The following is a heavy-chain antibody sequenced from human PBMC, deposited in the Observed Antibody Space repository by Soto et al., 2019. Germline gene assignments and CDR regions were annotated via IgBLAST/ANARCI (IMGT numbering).Heavy chain of an antibody. J-gene: IGHJ3*02. CDR2: IIPIFGTT. D-gene: IGHD3-22*01. CDR3: ARVGTYDDESSGYSDALDI. CDR1: GGTFTNSA. Sequence: QVQLGQSGAEVKKPGSSVKVSCKASGGTFTNSAISWVRQAPGQGLEWMGGIIPIFGTTNYAQNFQGRVTITADESTSTAYMELSSLRSEDTAVYYCARVGTYDDESSGYSDALDIWGQGTMVTVSS. V-gene: IGHV1-69*01.